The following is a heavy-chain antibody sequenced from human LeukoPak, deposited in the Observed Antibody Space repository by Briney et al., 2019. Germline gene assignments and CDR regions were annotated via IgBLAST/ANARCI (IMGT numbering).Heavy chain of an antibody. J-gene: IGHJ5*02. Sequence: GESLKICCKGSGYSITSYWIAWVRQMPGKGLEWMGMIYPADSDIRYSPSFQGQVTISADKSISTAYLQWSSLKASDTAMYYCARQEYCSGGSCYTWFDPWGQGTLVTVSS. CDR1: GYSITSYW. V-gene: IGHV5-51*01. CDR2: IYPADSDI. CDR3: ARQEYCSGGSCYTWFDP. D-gene: IGHD2-15*01.